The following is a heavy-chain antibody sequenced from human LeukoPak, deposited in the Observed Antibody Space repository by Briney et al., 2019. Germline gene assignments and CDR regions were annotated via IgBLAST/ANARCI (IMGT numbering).Heavy chain of an antibody. CDR1: GYTFTSYD. D-gene: IGHD3-22*01. CDR3: ARGGRTYYYDSSAPGDY. Sequence: ASVKVSCKASGYTFTSYDINWVRQATGQGLEWMGWMNPNSGNTGYAQKFQGRVTITRNTSISTAYMELSSLRSEDTAVYYCARGGRTYYYDSSAPGDYWGQGTLVTVSS. J-gene: IGHJ4*02. V-gene: IGHV1-8*03. CDR2: MNPNSGNT.